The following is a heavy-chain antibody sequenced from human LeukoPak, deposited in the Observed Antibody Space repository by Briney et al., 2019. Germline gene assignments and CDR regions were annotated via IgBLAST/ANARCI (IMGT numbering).Heavy chain of an antibody. Sequence: SETLSLTCAVYGGSFSGYYWSWIRQHPGKGLEWIGYIYYSGSTYYNPSLKSRVTISVDTSKNQFSLKLSSVTAADTAVYYCARVRANLYYYDSSGLGDAFDIWGQGTMVTVSS. CDR1: GGSFSGYY. CDR2: IYYSGST. D-gene: IGHD3-22*01. J-gene: IGHJ3*02. CDR3: ARVRANLYYYDSSGLGDAFDI. V-gene: IGHV4-31*11.